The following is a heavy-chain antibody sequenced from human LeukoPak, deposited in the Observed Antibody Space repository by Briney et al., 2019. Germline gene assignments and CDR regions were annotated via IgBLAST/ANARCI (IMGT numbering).Heavy chain of an antibody. Sequence: GGSLRLSCAASGFTFSDYYMSWIRQAPGKGLEWVSYISSSGSTIYYADSVKGRFTISRDNAKNSLYLQMNSLRAEDTAAYYCARDRSSGRAFDIWGQGTMVTVSS. V-gene: IGHV3-11*01. CDR1: GFTFSDYY. J-gene: IGHJ3*02. D-gene: IGHD3-22*01. CDR2: ISSSGSTI. CDR3: ARDRSSGRAFDI.